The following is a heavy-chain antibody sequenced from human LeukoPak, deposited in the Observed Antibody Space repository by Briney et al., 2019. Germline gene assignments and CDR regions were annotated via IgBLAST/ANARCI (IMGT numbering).Heavy chain of an antibody. Sequence: GGSLRLSCAASGFTFSNAWMIWVRQPPGKGLEWVSSIFPSGGEIHYADSVRGRFAISRDNSKSTLSLQMNSLRAEDTAIYYCATYRQVLLPFESWGQGTLVTVSS. CDR3: ATYRQVLLPFES. CDR2: IFPSGGEI. J-gene: IGHJ4*02. D-gene: IGHD2-8*02. V-gene: IGHV3-23*01. CDR1: GFTFSNAW.